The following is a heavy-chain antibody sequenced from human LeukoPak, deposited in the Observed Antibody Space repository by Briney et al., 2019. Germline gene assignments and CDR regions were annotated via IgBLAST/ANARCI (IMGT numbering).Heavy chain of an antibody. CDR1: GGSISSYY. CDR3: ARVARDGHNFYGQVGIFDY. D-gene: IGHD5-24*01. J-gene: IGHJ4*02. V-gene: IGHV4-4*07. Sequence: SETLSLTCTVSGGSISSYYWSWIRQPAGKGLEWIGRIYTSGSTNYNPSLKGRVTMSVDTSKNQFSLKLSSVTAADTAVYYCARVARDGHNFYGQVGIFDYWGQGTLVTVSS. CDR2: IYTSGST.